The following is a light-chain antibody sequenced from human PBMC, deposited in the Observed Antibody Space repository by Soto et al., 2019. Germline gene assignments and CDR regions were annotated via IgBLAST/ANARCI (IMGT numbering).Light chain of an antibody. J-gene: IGKJ2*01. CDR1: QNIRTY. V-gene: IGKV1-39*01. CDR2: SAS. Sequence: DIQMTQSPYSLSASLGDSVTITCRASQNIRTYLNWYQQKPGRAPKLLFHSASALPSGVPSRFSGSGSGTEFTLTMSGLQPEDFASYYCQQGHSTPYTFGQGTKVEIK. CDR3: QQGHSTPYT.